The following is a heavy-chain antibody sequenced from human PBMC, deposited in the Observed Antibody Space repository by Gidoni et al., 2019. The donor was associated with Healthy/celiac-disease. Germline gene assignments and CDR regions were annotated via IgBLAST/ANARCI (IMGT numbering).Heavy chain of an antibody. V-gene: IGHV3-23*01. J-gene: IGHJ4*02. CDR1: GCPFSSYA. Sequence: EVQLLESGGGLVQPGGYLRLSYAASGCPFSSYAMSWVRQAPGKGLECVSAISGSGGSTYYADSVKGRFTISRDNSKNTLYLQMNSLRAEDTAVYYCAKDDPPYYYGSGSYIGYWGQGTLVTVSS. D-gene: IGHD3-10*01. CDR2: ISGSGGST. CDR3: AKDDPPYYYGSGSYIGY.